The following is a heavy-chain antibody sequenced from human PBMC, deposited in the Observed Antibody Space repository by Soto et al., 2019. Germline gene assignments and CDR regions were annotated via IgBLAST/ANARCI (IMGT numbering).Heavy chain of an antibody. CDR3: GRGVDLKTYSSSLHLGAPWIDY. J-gene: IGHJ4*02. V-gene: IGHV4-59*01. D-gene: IGHD6-6*01. CDR2: IYYSGST. Sequence: SETLSLTCTVSGGSISSYYWSWIRQPPGKGLEWIGYIYYSGSTNYNPSLKSRVTISVDTSKNQFSLKLSSVTAADTAVYYCGRGVDLKTYSSSLHLGAPWIDYWGQGTLVTVST. CDR1: GGSISSYY.